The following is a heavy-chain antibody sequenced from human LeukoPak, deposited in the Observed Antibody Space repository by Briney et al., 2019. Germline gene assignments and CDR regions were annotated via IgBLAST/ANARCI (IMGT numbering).Heavy chain of an antibody. D-gene: IGHD5-12*01. V-gene: IGHV1-69*13. CDR2: IIPIFGTA. CDR1: GGTFSSYA. Sequence: SVKVSCKASGGTFSSYAISWVRQAPGQGLEWMGGIIPIFGTANYAQKFQGRVTITADESTSTAYMELSSLRSEDTAVYYCARASIVATISYYYGMDVWGKGTTVTVSS. J-gene: IGHJ6*04. CDR3: ARASIVATISYYYGMDV.